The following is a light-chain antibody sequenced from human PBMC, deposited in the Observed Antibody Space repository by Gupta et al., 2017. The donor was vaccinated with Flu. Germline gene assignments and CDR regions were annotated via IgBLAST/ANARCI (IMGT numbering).Light chain of an antibody. V-gene: IGKV3-20*01. CDR1: QSVSSSY. CDR3: QQYGSSPPYT. J-gene: IGKJ2*01. CDR2: GAS. Sequence: TLSLSPGERATLSCRASQSVSSSYLAWYQQKPGQAPRLLIYGASSRDTGIPDRFSGSGSGTDFTLTISRREPEDFAVYYCQQYGSSPPYTFGQGTKLEIK.